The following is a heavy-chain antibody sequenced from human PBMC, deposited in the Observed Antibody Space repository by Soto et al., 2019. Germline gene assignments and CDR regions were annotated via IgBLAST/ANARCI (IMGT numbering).Heavy chain of an antibody. D-gene: IGHD2-15*01. J-gene: IGHJ3*02. V-gene: IGHV3-73*01. CDR1: GFTFSGSS. CDR2: IRSKANSYAT. CDR3: TTHPDNIVVVVAATAGAFDI. Sequence: GGSLRLSCAASGFTFSGSSMHWVRQASGKGLEWVGRIRSKANSYATAYAASVKGRFTISRDDSKNTAYLQMNSLKTEDTAVYYCTTHPDNIVVVVAATAGAFDIWGQGTMVTVSS.